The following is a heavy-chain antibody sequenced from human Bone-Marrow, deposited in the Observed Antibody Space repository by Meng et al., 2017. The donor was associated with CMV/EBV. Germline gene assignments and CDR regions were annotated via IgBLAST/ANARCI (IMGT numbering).Heavy chain of an antibody. V-gene: IGHV4-59*12. CDR1: GGSISSYY. J-gene: IGHJ4*02. CDR3: ARAKSYGGSFIFDY. CDR2: IYYSGST. Sequence: SETLSLTCTVSGGSISSYYWSWIRQPPGKGLEWIGYIYYSGSTNYNPSLKSRVTISVDTSKNQFSLKLSSVTAEDTAVYYCARAKSYGGSFIFDYWGQGTLVTVSS. D-gene: IGHD1-26*01.